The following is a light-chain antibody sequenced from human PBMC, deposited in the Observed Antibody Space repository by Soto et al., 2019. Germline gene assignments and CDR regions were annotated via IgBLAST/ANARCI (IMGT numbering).Light chain of an antibody. CDR3: QQGRHWGT. Sequence: EIVLTQSPGTLSLSPGERATLSCRASQSVTNFLACYQQKPGQAPRLYSDVASDRATAIRARFSGSGSGTTFTLTIISLEPEDFAVYYCQQGRHWGTFGQGTRLEIK. CDR2: VAS. J-gene: IGKJ5*01. V-gene: IGKV3-11*01. CDR1: QSVTNF.